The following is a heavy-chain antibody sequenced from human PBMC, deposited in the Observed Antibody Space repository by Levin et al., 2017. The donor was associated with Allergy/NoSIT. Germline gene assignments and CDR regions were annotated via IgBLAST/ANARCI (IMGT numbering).Heavy chain of an antibody. CDR1: GFTFSSYE. CDR3: AREPYGDVNFDY. V-gene: IGHV3-48*03. J-gene: IGHJ4*02. D-gene: IGHD4-17*01. CDR2: ISSSGSTI. Sequence: SCAASGFTFSSYEMNWVRQAPGKGLEWVSYISSSGSTIYYADSVKGRFTISRDNAKNSLYLQMNSLRAEDTAVYYCAREPYGDVNFDYWGQGTLVTVSS.